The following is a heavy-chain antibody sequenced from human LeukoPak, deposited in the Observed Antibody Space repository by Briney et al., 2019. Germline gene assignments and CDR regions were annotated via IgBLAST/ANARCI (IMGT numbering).Heavy chain of an antibody. CDR1: GFIFSTYG. V-gene: IGHV3-30*02. D-gene: IGHD4-23*01. Sequence: PGGSLRLSCAASGFIFSTYGMHWVSQAPGKGLEWVAFIRSDGSDKSYAGSVKGRFTISRDNSKNTLYLQMNTLRAEDTAVYYCGKHDSNSDYWGQGTLVTVSS. CDR3: GKHDSNSDY. CDR2: IRSDGSDK. J-gene: IGHJ4*02.